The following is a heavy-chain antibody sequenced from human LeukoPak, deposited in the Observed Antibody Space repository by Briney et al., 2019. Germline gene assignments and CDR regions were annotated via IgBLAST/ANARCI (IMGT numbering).Heavy chain of an antibody. CDR2: ISFDGNNK. D-gene: IGHD3-22*01. CDR3: AKDKSYYDTSGPMDY. Sequence: GRSLRLSCAASGFSFSSYGMHWVRQAPGKGLEWVAVISFDGNNKYYADSVRGRFTISRDNSKNTVSLQMSSLRVDDTAVYYCAKDKSYYDTSGPMDYRGQGTLVTVST. CDR1: GFSFSSYG. J-gene: IGHJ4*02. V-gene: IGHV3-30*18.